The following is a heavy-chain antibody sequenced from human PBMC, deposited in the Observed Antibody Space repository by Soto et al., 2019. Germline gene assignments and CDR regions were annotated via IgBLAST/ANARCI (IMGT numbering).Heavy chain of an antibody. D-gene: IGHD1-7*01. CDR1: GYIFTRYH. CDR2: ITANSGNT. J-gene: IGHJ5*02. CDR3: AGGGRGITGTTMSDWFDP. Sequence: VSVKLSCKVSGYIFTRYHISWVRQANGQGLEWMGWITANSGNTAYAQKLQVRVTMTRNTYTSTAYMELRSLRSEDTAVYYFAGGGRGITGTTMSDWFDPWGQGTLVTVSS. V-gene: IGHV1-8*01.